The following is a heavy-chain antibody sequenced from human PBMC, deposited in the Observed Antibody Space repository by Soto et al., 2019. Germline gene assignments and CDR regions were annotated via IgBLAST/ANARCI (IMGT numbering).Heavy chain of an antibody. V-gene: IGHV3-30*18. CDR2: ISYDGSNK. Sequence: GGSLRLSCAASGLTLRSYGMHWVREAPGKGLEWVAVISYDGSNKYYADSVKGRFTISRDNSKNTLYLQMNSLRAEDTAVYYCAKDCGDYLTSYWGQGTLVTVYS. CDR1: GLTLRSYG. CDR3: AKDCGDYLTSY. D-gene: IGHD4-17*01. J-gene: IGHJ4*02.